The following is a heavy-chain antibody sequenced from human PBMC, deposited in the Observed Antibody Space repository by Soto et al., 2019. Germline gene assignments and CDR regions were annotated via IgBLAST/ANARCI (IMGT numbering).Heavy chain of an antibody. J-gene: IGHJ6*02. CDR1: GYTFTTYG. Sequence: GASVKVSCKASGYTFTTYGISWVRQAPGQGLEWMGWISVYNGNTNYAQKLQGRVTMTTDMSTSTAYMELRSLRSDDTAVYYCARVEKIITTIVVVLDHGMDVWGQGTTVTVSS. D-gene: IGHD3-22*01. V-gene: IGHV1-18*01. CDR3: ARVEKIITTIVVVLDHGMDV. CDR2: ISVYNGNT.